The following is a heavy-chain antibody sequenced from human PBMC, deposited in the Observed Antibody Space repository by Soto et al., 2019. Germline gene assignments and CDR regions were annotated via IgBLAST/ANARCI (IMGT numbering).Heavy chain of an antibody. D-gene: IGHD2-8*01. Sequence: GGSLRLSCAASGFTFSSYSMNWVRQAPGKGLEWVSYISSSSSTIYYADSVKGRFTISRDNAKNSRYLQMNSLRDEDTAVYYCAREGFGEDIVLMVYYPDSSEYYYYGMDVWGQGTTVTVSS. V-gene: IGHV3-48*02. CDR1: GFTFSSYS. J-gene: IGHJ6*02. CDR2: ISSSSSTI. CDR3: AREGFGEDIVLMVYYPDSSEYYYYGMDV.